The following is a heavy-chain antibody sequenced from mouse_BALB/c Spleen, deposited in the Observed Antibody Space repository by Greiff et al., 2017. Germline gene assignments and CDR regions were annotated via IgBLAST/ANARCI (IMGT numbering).Heavy chain of an antibody. D-gene: IGHD2-14*01. Sequence: EVQLVESGGGLVKPGGSLKLSCAASGFTFSSYAMSWVRQSPEKRLEWVAEISSGGSYTYYPDTVTGRFTISRDNAKNTLYLEMSSLRSEDTAMYYCATYYRYDGGYWGQGTLVTVSA. CDR1: GFTFSSYA. V-gene: IGHV5-9-4*01. CDR3: ATYYRYDGGY. CDR2: ISSGGSYT. J-gene: IGHJ3*01.